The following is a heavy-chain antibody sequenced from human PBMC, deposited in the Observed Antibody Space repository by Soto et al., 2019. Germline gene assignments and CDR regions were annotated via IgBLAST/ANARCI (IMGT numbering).Heavy chain of an antibody. D-gene: IGHD3-10*01. CDR3: VRDLDGSGSYYTDY. V-gene: IGHV1-18*01. Sequence: QVQLVQSGAEVKKPGASVKVSCKASGYIFSGYGINWVRQVPGQGLEWMGWISAYNGNKNYAQKFQGRVTMTTDTSTSPAYMELRSLTSDDTAVYYWVRDLDGSGSYYTDYWGQGSLVTVSS. CDR1: GYIFSGYG. CDR2: ISAYNGNK. J-gene: IGHJ4*02.